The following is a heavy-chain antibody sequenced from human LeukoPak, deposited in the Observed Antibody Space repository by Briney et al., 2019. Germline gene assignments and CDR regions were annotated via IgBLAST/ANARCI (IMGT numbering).Heavy chain of an antibody. CDR2: IYPGDSDP. J-gene: IGHJ4*02. D-gene: IGHD5-18*01. CDR3: VRGYNFFDY. Sequence: GESLKISCKVSGYTFSNYWIGWVRQMPGKGLEWMGIIYPGDSDPRYSPSFQGQVTISADKSISTAYLQWRSLKASDTAIYYCVRGYNFFDYWGQGTLVTVSS. CDR1: GYTFSNYW. V-gene: IGHV5-51*01.